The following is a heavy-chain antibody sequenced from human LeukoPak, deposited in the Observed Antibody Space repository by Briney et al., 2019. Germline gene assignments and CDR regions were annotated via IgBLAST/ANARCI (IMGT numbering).Heavy chain of an antibody. V-gene: IGHV3-23*01. CDR3: AKDHYSSSSAAPDY. J-gene: IGHJ4*02. CDR2: ISNSGTNT. D-gene: IGHD6-6*01. Sequence: GGSLRLSCAASAFTFSSFAMSWVRQAPGKGLEWVSGISNSGTNTYYADSVRGRFTISRDNSKNTLYLRMSSLRAEDTAVYYCAKDHYSSSSAAPDYWGQGTLVTVSS. CDR1: AFTFSSFA.